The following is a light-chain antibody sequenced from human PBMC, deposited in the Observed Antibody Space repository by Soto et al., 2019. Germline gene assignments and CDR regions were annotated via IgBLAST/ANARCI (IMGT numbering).Light chain of an antibody. CDR1: QTVSRRY. V-gene: IGKV3-20*01. Sequence: PGESATLSCRASQTVSRRYFVWYQQKPGRAPRLLIYGASARAPGIPDRFSGTGSGTESTLAISMLEPEDFAVYFCQHFDSSPTFGGGTKVEIK. CDR2: GAS. CDR3: QHFDSSPT. J-gene: IGKJ4*01.